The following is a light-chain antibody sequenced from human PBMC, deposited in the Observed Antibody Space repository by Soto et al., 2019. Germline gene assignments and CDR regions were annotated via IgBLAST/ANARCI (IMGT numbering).Light chain of an antibody. Sequence: DIQMSQSPSSLSASVGDRVTITCRASQGISSYLAWYQQDPGKAPKLLIYAGSTLQSGVPSRFSGSGSGADFTLTISSLQPEDFATYYCQQFNTYPITFGQGTRLEIK. J-gene: IGKJ5*01. CDR2: AGS. CDR1: QGISSY. CDR3: QQFNTYPIT. V-gene: IGKV1-9*01.